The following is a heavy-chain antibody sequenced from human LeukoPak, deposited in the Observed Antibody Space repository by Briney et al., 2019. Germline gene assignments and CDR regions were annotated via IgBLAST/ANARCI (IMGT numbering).Heavy chain of an antibody. CDR1: GFTFSSYA. CDR2: ISGSGGST. Sequence: GGSLRLSCAASGFTFSSYATSWVRQAPGKGLEWVSAISGSGGSTYYADSVKGRFTISRDNSKNTLYLQMNSLRAEDTAVYYCAKTRGSEVSAFDIWGQGTMVTVSS. V-gene: IGHV3-23*01. J-gene: IGHJ3*02. CDR3: AKTRGSEVSAFDI. D-gene: IGHD5-12*01.